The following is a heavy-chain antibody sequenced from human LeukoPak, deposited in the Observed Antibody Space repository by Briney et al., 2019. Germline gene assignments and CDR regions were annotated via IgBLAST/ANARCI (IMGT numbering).Heavy chain of an antibody. CDR3: ARELNGAFDP. Sequence: GGSLRLSCAASGFTVSSNYMTWVRQAPGKGLEWVSVIYSGGRTSYADSVKGRFTISRDNSKNTLYLQMNSLRAEDTAVYYCARELNGAFDPWGQGTLVTVSS. D-gene: IGHD1-1*01. CDR1: GFTVSSNY. V-gene: IGHV3-53*01. CDR2: IYSGGRT. J-gene: IGHJ5*02.